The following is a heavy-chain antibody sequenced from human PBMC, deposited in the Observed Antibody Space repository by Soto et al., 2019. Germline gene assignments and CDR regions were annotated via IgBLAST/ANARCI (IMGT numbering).Heavy chain of an antibody. J-gene: IGHJ6*02. CDR2: IWYDGSNK. V-gene: IGHV3-33*01. Sequence: LRLSYAASGFTFSSYGMHWVRQAPGKGLEWVAVIWYDGSNKYYADSVKGRFTISRDNSKNTLYLQMNSLRAEDTAVYYCARDQFPPSPDDYYYGMDVWGQGTTVTVSS. CDR1: GFTFSSYG. CDR3: ARDQFPPSPDDYYYGMDV.